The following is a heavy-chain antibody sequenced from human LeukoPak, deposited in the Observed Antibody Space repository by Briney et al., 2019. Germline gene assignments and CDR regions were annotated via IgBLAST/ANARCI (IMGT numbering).Heavy chain of an antibody. D-gene: IGHD3-9*01. CDR3: ARRILRYYDILTGSIDY. CDR1: GGSISSYY. J-gene: IGHJ4*02. Sequence: SETLSLTCTVSGGSISSYYWGWIRQPPGKGLEWIGEINHSGSTNYNPSLKSRVTISVDTSKNQFSLKLSSVTAADTAVYYCARRILRYYDILTGSIDYWGQGTLVTVSS. V-gene: IGHV4-34*01. CDR2: INHSGST.